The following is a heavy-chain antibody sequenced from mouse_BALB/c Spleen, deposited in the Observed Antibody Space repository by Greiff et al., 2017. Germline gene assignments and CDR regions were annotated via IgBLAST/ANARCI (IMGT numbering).Heavy chain of an antibody. CDR3: TRRGYGSSYHFDY. V-gene: IGHV1S81*02. J-gene: IGHJ2*01. D-gene: IGHD1-1*01. CDR2: INPSNGGT. CDR1: GYTFTSYY. Sequence: VKLQQPGAELVKPGASVKLSCKASGYTFTSYYMYWVKQRPGQGLEWIGGINPSNGGTNFNEKFKSKATLTVDKSSSTAYMQLSSLTSEDSAVYYCTRRGYGSSYHFDYWGQGTTLTVSS.